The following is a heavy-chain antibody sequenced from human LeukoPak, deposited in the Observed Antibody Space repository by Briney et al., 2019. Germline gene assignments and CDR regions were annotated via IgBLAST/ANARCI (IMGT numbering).Heavy chain of an antibody. V-gene: IGHV4-34*09. Sequence: NPSETLSLTCAVYGGSFSGYYWSWIRQPPGKGLEWIGEINHSGSTNYNPSLKSRVTISVDTSKNQFSLKLSSVTAADTAVYYCARDCSSTSCYGFDPWGQGTLVTVSS. J-gene: IGHJ5*02. D-gene: IGHD2-2*01. CDR1: GGSFSGYY. CDR3: ARDCSSTSCYGFDP. CDR2: INHSGST.